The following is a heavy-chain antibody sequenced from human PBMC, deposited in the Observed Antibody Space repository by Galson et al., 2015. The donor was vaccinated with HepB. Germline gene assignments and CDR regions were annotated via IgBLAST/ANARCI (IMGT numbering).Heavy chain of an antibody. CDR2: IYNSGTT. CDR3: ARDVWFGELRGGYYYYGMDV. J-gene: IGHJ6*02. CDR1: GGSISSGGCY. Sequence: TLSLTCTVSGGSISSGGCYWSWIRQHPGKGLEWIGYIYNSGTTYYNPSLKSRVTISLETSQNQVSLKLSSVTAADTAVYYCARDVWFGELRGGYYYYGMDVWGQGTTVTVSS. V-gene: IGHV4-31*03. D-gene: IGHD3-10*01.